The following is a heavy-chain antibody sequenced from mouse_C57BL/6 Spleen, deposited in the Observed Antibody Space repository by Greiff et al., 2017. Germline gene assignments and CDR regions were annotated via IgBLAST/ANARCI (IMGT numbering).Heavy chain of an antibody. CDR2: INPNNGGT. Sequence: EVQLQQSGPELVKPGASVKIPCKASGYTFTDYNMDWVKQSHGKSLEWIGDINPNNGGTIYNQKFKGKATLTVDKSSSTAYMGLRSLTSEDTAVYYCARGGKLYDGYPYWYFDVWGTGTTVTVSS. CDR3: ARGGKLYDGYPYWYFDV. J-gene: IGHJ1*03. V-gene: IGHV1-18*01. D-gene: IGHD2-3*01. CDR1: GYTFTDYN.